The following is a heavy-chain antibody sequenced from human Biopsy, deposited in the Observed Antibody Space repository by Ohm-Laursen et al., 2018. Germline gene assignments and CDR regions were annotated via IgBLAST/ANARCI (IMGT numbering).Heavy chain of an antibody. CDR2: IYYSVMT. CDR3: ARDSGILNYGNFKYYHYYGMDV. CDR1: GDSVTKYY. J-gene: IGHJ6*02. V-gene: IGHV4-59*02. D-gene: IGHD4-11*01. Sequence: TLSLTCNVSGDSVTKYYWSWIRQPPGKGLEWIGHIYYSVMTNYNPSLQSRVSISVDTSRNQVSLTLRSVTAADTAVYYCARDSGILNYGNFKYYHYYGMDVWGQGTKVTVSS.